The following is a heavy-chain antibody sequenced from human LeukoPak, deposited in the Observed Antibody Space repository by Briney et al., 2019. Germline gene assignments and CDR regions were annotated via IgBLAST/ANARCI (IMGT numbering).Heavy chain of an antibody. V-gene: IGHV5-51*01. CDR1: GYSFTTYW. Sequence: GESLRISCKGSGYSFTTYWIGWVRQMPGKGLEWVGIIYPGDSDTRYSPSFQGQVTISAAKSISTAYLQWSSLKASDTAMYYCARGRFPNWFDPWGQGTLVTVSS. CDR3: ARGRFPNWFDP. D-gene: IGHD3-3*01. CDR2: IYPGDSDT. J-gene: IGHJ5*02.